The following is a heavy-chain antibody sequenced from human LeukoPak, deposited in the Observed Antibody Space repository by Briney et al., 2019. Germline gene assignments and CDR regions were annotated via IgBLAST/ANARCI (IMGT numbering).Heavy chain of an antibody. D-gene: IGHD2-2*01. CDR2: ISGSGGST. V-gene: IGHV3-23*01. Sequence: GGSLRLSCAASGFTFSSYAMSWVRQAPGQGLEWVSAISGSGGSTYYADSVKGRFTISRDNSKNTLYLQMNSLRVEDMAVYFCAREPASMNRVFDIWGQGTMVTVSS. CDR1: GFTFSSYA. CDR3: AREPASMNRVFDI. J-gene: IGHJ3*02.